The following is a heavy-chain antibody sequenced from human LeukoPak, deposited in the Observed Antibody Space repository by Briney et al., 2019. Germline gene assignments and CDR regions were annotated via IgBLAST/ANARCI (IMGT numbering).Heavy chain of an antibody. D-gene: IGHD3-10*01. CDR1: GGSFSGYY. Sequence: SETLSLTCAVYGGSFSGYYWSWIRQPAGKGLEWIGRIYTSGSTNYNPSLKSRVTMSVDTSKNQFSLKLSSVTAADTAVYYCARSAFYYGSGSHRGGFDYWGQGTLVTVSS. J-gene: IGHJ4*02. CDR3: ARSAFYYGSGSHRGGFDY. CDR2: IYTSGST. V-gene: IGHV4-59*10.